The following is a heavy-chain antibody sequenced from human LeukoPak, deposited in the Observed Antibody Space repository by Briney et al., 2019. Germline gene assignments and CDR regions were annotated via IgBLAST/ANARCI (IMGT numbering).Heavy chain of an antibody. CDR3: ARGSRGSPAFDY. J-gene: IGHJ4*02. CDR1: GYTFTGYY. CDR2: MNPNSGNT. Sequence: ASVKVSCKASGYTFTGYYMHWVRQAPGQGLEWMGWMNPNSGNTGYAQKFQGRVTMTRNTSISTAYMELSSLRSEDTAVYYCARGSRGSPAFDYWGQGILVTVSS. V-gene: IGHV1-8*02. D-gene: IGHD1-26*01.